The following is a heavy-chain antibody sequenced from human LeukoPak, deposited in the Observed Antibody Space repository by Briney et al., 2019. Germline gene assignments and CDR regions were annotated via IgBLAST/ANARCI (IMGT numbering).Heavy chain of an antibody. D-gene: IGHD6-13*01. CDR3: ASAPRYSSSWPNNWFDP. CDR1: GGTFSSYA. V-gene: IGHV1-69*01. CDR2: IIPIFGTA. Sequence: GSSVKVSCKASGGTFSSYAISWVRQAPGQGLEWMGGIIPIFGTANYAQKFQGRVTITADESTSTAYMELSSLRSEDTAVYFCASAPRYSSSWPNNWFDPWGQGTLVNVSS. J-gene: IGHJ5*02.